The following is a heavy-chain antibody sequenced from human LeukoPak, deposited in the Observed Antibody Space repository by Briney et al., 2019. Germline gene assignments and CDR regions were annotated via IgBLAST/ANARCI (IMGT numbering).Heavy chain of an antibody. D-gene: IGHD5-12*01. J-gene: IGHJ6*02. V-gene: IGHV3-23*01. CDR2: IRVSGGST. CDR3: AKGEWIDV. Sequence: GGSLRLSCAASGFTFSSYAMTWVRQAPGKGLEWVSVIRVSGGSTYYADSVKGRFTISRDISKSTLYLQMNSLRVEDTAIYYCAKGEWIDVWGQGATVTVSS. CDR1: GFTFSSYA.